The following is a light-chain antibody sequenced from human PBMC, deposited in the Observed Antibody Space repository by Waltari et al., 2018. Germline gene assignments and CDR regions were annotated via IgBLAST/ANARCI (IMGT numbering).Light chain of an antibody. CDR1: VLAKKY. CDR2: KDS. CDR3: YSAADNNRV. V-gene: IGLV3-27*01. J-gene: IGLJ3*02. Sequence: SYELTQPSSVSVSPGQTARITCSGDVLAKKYARWFQQKPGQAPVLVIYKDSERPSGIPERFSGSGSGTTVTLTISGAQVEDEADYYCYSAADNNRVFGGGTKLTVL.